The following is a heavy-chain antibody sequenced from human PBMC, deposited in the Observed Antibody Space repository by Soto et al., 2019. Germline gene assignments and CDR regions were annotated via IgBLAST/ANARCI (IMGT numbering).Heavy chain of an antibody. V-gene: IGHV5-10-1*01. CDR2: IDPSDSYT. D-gene: IGHD3-9*01. Sequence: XDSLKVSWKCSGHSFTSYWISLVRQMPGKGLEWMGRIDPSDSYTNYSPSFQGHVTISADKSISTAYLQWSSLKASDTAMYYCARRGHLTGYYTRSYYYYGMDVWGQGTTVTVSS. J-gene: IGHJ6*02. CDR1: GHSFTSYW. CDR3: ARRGHLTGYYTRSYYYYGMDV.